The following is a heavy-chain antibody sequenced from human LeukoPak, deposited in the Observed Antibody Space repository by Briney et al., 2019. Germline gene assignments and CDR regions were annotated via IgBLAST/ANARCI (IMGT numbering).Heavy chain of an antibody. CDR2: ITSDSGTI. J-gene: IGHJ4*02. CDR1: GFSFSLPT. V-gene: IGHV3-48*01. D-gene: IGHD1-1*01. CDR3: VRDLDSVAFF. Sequence: PGGSLRLSCAASGFSFSLPTMNWVGPAPGQWREWVSYITSDSGTIYYADSVKGRFTISRDNAKNSLYLQMNSLRVEDTAVYYCVRDLDSVAFFWGQGTLVTVSS.